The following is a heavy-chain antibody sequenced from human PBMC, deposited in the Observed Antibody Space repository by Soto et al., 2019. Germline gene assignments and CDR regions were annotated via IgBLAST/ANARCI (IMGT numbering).Heavy chain of an antibody. CDR1: AFSLSTGGVG. D-gene: IGHD2-21*02. CDR2: IYWDDDK. Sequence: QITLKESGPTLVKPTQTLTLTCTFSAFSLSTGGVGVGWIRQPPGKALEWLALIYWDDDKRYSPSLRSRLTITQDTSKHPVVLTMTNMDPVDTATYYCIQSRCGGDCLQSYASYYYYGMDVWGQGTTVTVSS. CDR3: IQSRCGGDCLQSYASYYYYGMDV. J-gene: IGHJ6*02. V-gene: IGHV2-5*02.